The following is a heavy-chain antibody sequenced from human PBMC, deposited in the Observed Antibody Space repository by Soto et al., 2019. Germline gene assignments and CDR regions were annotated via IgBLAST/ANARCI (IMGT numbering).Heavy chain of an antibody. Sequence: SGPTLVNPTQTLTLTCTFSGFSLSTSGMCVSWIRQPPGTALEWLALIDWEDDKYYSTSLKTRLTISKDTSKNQVVRTMTNMDPVDTATYYCPRIHAGTTPYCYYYGIGVCGQGTTVAVSS. V-gene: IGHV2-70*01. CDR2: IDWEDDK. CDR3: PRIHAGTTPYCYYYGIGV. J-gene: IGHJ6*02. D-gene: IGHD1-7*01. CDR1: GFSLSTSGMC.